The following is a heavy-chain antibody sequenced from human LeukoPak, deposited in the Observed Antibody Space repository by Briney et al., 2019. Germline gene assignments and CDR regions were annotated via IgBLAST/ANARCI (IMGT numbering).Heavy chain of an antibody. Sequence: PSETLSLTCTVSGGSISSYYWSWIRQPPGKGLEWIGYIYYSGSTNYNPSLKSRVTISVDTSKNQFSLKLSSVTAADTAVYYCARGDGSPARDWGQGTLVTVSS. D-gene: IGHD1-26*01. CDR1: GGSISSYY. V-gene: IGHV4-59*01. J-gene: IGHJ4*02. CDR3: ARGDGSPARD. CDR2: IYYSGST.